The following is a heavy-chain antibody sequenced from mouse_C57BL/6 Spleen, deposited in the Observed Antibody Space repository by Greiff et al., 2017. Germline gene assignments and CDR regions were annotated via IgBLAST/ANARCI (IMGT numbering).Heavy chain of an antibody. CDR3: ARHEEPPRTGTVFDY. Sequence: VQLQQSGAELVKPGASVKLSCKASGYTFTEYTIHWVKQRSGQGLEWIGWFYPGSGSIKYNEKFKDKATLTAHKSSSTVYMELSRLTSEDSVVYFFARHEEPPRTGTVFDYWGQGTTLTVSS. CDR1: GYTFTEYT. J-gene: IGHJ2*01. V-gene: IGHV1-62-2*01. CDR2: FYPGSGSI. D-gene: IGHD1-1*01.